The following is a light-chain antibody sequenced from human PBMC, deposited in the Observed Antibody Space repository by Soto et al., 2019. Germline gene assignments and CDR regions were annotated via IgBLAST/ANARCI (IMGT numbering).Light chain of an antibody. Sequence: EIVLTQSPATLSLSPGERATLSCRASQRVSSYLAWYQQKPGQAPRLLIYDASNRATGIPARFSGSGSGTDFTLTISSLEPEDFAVYYCQLRSNWPPYTFGQGTKLEIK. CDR2: DAS. J-gene: IGKJ2*01. CDR1: QRVSSY. CDR3: QLRSNWPPYT. V-gene: IGKV3-11*01.